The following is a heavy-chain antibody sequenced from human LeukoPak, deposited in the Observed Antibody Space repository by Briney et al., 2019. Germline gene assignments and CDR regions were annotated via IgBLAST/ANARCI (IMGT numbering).Heavy chain of an antibody. J-gene: IGHJ3*02. Sequence: SETLSLTCNVSGGSISEYYWSWIRQPAGKGLEWFGRVYFSGSTNYNPSLKSRLTMSVDTSKSQFSLRLSSVTAADTAVYYCARFESGTTDAFDIWGQGTMVTVSS. CDR1: GGSISEYY. CDR2: VYFSGST. CDR3: ARFESGTTDAFDI. D-gene: IGHD4-11*01. V-gene: IGHV4-4*07.